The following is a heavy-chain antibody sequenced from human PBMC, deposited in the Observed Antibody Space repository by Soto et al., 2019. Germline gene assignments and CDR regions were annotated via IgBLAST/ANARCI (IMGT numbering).Heavy chain of an antibody. Sequence: SETLSLTCTVSGGSISSGGYSWSWIRQHPGKGLEWIGYIYYSGSTYYNPSLKSRVTISVDTSKNQFSLKLSSVTAADTAVYYCARDRVQLWLQSIKPDYYYGMDVWGQGTTVTVSS. D-gene: IGHD5-18*01. CDR1: GGSISSGGYS. V-gene: IGHV4-31*03. CDR2: IYYSGST. CDR3: ARDRVQLWLQSIKPDYYYGMDV. J-gene: IGHJ6*02.